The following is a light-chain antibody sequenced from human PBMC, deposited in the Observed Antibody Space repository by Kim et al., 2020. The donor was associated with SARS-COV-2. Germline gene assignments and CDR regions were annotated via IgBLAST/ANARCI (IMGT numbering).Light chain of an antibody. Sequence: EIVLTQSPGTLSLSPGERATLSCRASQSISSSYLVWYQQKPGQAPRLLIYGASNRATGIPDRFSGSGSGTDFTLTISRLEPEDFAVYYCQRYSDSPPYTFGQGTKLEI. V-gene: IGKV3-20*01. CDR1: QSISSSY. CDR3: QRYSDSPPYT. CDR2: GAS. J-gene: IGKJ2*01.